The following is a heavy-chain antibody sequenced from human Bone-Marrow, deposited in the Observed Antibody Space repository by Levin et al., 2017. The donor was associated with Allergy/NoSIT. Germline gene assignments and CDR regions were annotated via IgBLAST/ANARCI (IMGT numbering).Heavy chain of an antibody. J-gene: IGHJ4*02. V-gene: IGHV3-21*01. D-gene: IGHD2-2*01. CDR2: ITSSSSYR. Sequence: ASVKVSCAASGFTFSDYDMNWIRQAPGKGLEWVSSITSSSSYRYYADSVKGRFTISRDNAKNSLYLQMNSLRAEDTAVYYCAGQCGSANCYLGVGPRHDYWGQGNLVTVSS. CDR1: GFTFSDYD. CDR3: AGQCGSANCYLGVGPRHDY.